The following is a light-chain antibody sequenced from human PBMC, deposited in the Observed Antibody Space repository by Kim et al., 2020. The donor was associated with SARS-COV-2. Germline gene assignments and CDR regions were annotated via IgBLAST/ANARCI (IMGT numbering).Light chain of an antibody. J-gene: IGLJ1*01. Sequence: SSELTQDPAVSVALGQTVKITCQGDGLRSYYASWYQQKPGQAPILVIYGRNNRPSGIPDRFSGSSSVNTASLTITGAQAEDEADYYCNSRDSTGKRWVFGTGTKVTVL. V-gene: IGLV3-19*01. CDR2: GRN. CDR3: NSRDSTGKRWV. CDR1: GLRSYY.